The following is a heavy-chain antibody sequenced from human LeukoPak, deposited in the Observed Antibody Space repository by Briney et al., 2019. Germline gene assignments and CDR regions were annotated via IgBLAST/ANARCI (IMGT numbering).Heavy chain of an antibody. Sequence: GGSLRLSCAASGFTSDDYAMHWVRQAPGKGLEWVSGISWNSGSIGYADSVKGRFTISRDNAKNSLYLQMNSLRAEDTALYYCAKEAYYYYYMDVWGKGTTVTISS. CDR1: GFTSDDYA. CDR3: AKEAYYYYYMDV. V-gene: IGHV3-9*02. J-gene: IGHJ6*03. CDR2: ISWNSGSI.